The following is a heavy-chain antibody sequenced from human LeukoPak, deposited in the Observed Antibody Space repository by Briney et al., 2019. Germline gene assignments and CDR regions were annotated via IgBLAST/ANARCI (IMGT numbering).Heavy chain of an antibody. CDR2: ISSSGSTI. CDR3: ADPPSDF. Sequence: GVSLRLSCAASGFTFSSYEMNWVRQAPGRGLEWVSYISSSGSTIYYADSVKGRFTISRDNAKSSLFLEMSSLRAEDTAVYYCADPPSDFWGQGTLVAVSS. V-gene: IGHV3-48*03. J-gene: IGHJ4*02. CDR1: GFTFSSYE.